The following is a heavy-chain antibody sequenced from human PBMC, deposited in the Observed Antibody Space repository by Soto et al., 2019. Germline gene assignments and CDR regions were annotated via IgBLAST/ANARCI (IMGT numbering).Heavy chain of an antibody. J-gene: IGHJ3*02. V-gene: IGHV4-61*01. CDR3: ARDRVPTRWELLLSAARLAAFDI. Sequence: QVQLQESGPGLVKPSETLSLTCTVSGGSVSSGSYYWSWIRQPPGKGLEWIGYIYYSGSTNYNPSSKSRVTISVDTSKNQFSLKLSSVTAADTAVYYCARDRVPTRWELLLSAARLAAFDIWGQGTMVTVSS. CDR2: IYYSGST. D-gene: IGHD1-26*01. CDR1: GGSVSSGSYY.